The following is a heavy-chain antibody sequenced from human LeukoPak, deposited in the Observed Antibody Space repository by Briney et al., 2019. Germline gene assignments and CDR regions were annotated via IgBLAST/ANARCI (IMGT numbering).Heavy chain of an antibody. Sequence: PGGSLRLSCAASGFTFSSHWMHWVRQAPGKGLVWVSRINSDGSSTSYADSVKGRFTISRGNAKNTLYLQMNSLRAEDTAVYYCARCPSMVKGILSYNWFDPWGQGTLVTVSS. V-gene: IGHV3-74*01. CDR1: GFTFSSHW. CDR3: ARCPSMVKGILSYNWFDP. J-gene: IGHJ5*02. D-gene: IGHD5-18*01. CDR2: INSDGSST.